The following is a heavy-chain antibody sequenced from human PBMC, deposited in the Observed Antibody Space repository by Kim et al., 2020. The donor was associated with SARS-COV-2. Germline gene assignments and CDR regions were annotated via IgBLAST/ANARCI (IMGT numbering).Heavy chain of an antibody. Sequence: GGSLRLSCAASGFTFSSYSMNWVRQAPGKGLEWVSYISSSSSTIYYADSVKGRFTISRDNAKNSLYLQMNSLRDEDTAVYYCARTMTTVTTRPFDYWGQGTLVTVSS. V-gene: IGHV3-48*02. CDR1: GFTFSSYS. D-gene: IGHD4-17*01. J-gene: IGHJ4*02. CDR2: ISSSSSTI. CDR3: ARTMTTVTTRPFDY.